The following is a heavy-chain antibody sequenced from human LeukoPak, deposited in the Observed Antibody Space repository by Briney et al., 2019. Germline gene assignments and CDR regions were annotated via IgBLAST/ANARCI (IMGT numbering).Heavy chain of an antibody. Sequence: ASVTVSCKASGYTFTNYYMHWVRQAPGQGLEWMGMINLSGGSTSYAQKFQGRVTMTRDTSTSTVYMELSSLRSEDTAVYYCARRAVAGTTDPWGQGTLVTVSS. D-gene: IGHD6-19*01. V-gene: IGHV1-46*01. J-gene: IGHJ5*02. CDR1: GYTFTNYY. CDR3: ARRAVAGTTDP. CDR2: INLSGGST.